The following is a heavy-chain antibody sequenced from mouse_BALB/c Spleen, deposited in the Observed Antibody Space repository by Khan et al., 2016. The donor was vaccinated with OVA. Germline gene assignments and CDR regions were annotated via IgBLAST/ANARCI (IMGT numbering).Heavy chain of an antibody. CDR2: IWGGGGT. Sequence: QMQLEESGPGLVAPSQSLSITCTVSGFSLSRYNIHWVRQPPGKGLEWLGMIWGGGGTDYNSTLKIRLSIIQDNSKSQVFLKMNSLQTDDTAMYFCARAYYRYDGYYAMDYWGQGTSVTVSS. V-gene: IGHV2-6-4*01. CDR1: GFSLSRYN. J-gene: IGHJ4*01. D-gene: IGHD2-14*01. CDR3: ARAYYRYDGYYAMDY.